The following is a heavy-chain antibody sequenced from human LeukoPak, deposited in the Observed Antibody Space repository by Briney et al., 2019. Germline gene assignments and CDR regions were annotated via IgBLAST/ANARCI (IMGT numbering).Heavy chain of an antibody. CDR2: IYYSGTT. CDR3: ARSLGANTWVGNWFDP. V-gene: IGHV4-39*01. CDR1: GRSINSPNHD. D-gene: IGHD3-10*01. J-gene: IGHJ5*02. Sequence: SETLSLTRSVSGRSINSPNHDWAWIRQPPGQGLEWIGSIYYSGTTYYNLSLKSRVTLSVDTSQNQFSLKLSSVTAADTAIYFCARSLGANTWVGNWFDPWGQGTLVTVSP.